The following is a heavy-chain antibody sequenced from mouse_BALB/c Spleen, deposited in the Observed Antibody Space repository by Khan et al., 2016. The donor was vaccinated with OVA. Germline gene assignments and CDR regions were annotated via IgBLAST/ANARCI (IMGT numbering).Heavy chain of an antibody. CDR3: ARSDGNYYAWFAY. Sequence: VQLQESGPELVKPGASVKISCKASGYAFSSSWMNWVKQRPGQGLEWIGRIYPGDGATNYNGKFKGKATLTADKSSSTAYMQLSSLTSVDSAVYVCARSDGNYYAWFAYWGQGTLVTVSA. D-gene: IGHD2-1*01. J-gene: IGHJ3*01. CDR2: IYPGDGAT. CDR1: GYAFSSSW. V-gene: IGHV1-82*01.